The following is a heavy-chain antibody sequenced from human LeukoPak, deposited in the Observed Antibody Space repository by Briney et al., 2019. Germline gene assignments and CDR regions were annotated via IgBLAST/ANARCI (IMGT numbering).Heavy chain of an antibody. CDR3: AKTRYIPSSGDYFDY. CDR1: GLTFSTFS. Sequence: GGSLRLSCAASGLTFSTFSMNRVRQTPGKGLEWVSAITGSGASTYYADSVRGRFTISRDSSKNTLYLQMNSLRAEDTAVYYCAKTRYIPSSGDYFDYWGQGTLVTVSS. J-gene: IGHJ4*02. D-gene: IGHD6-6*01. V-gene: IGHV3-23*01. CDR2: ITGSGAST.